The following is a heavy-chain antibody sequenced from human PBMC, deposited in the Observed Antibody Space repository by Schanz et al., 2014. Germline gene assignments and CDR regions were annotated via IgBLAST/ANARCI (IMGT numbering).Heavy chain of an antibody. CDR3: AKDGVPSPWVCFGGYCYSGGADY. J-gene: IGHJ4*02. V-gene: IGHV3-23*04. CDR1: GFTLSSYA. D-gene: IGHD2-21*02. CDR2: INTADTT. Sequence: VQLVESGGGVVQPGKSLRLSCAASGFTLSSYALSWVRQSPGKGLEWVSAINTADTTYYADSVKGRFTISRDTSGNTLYLQMNSLTGEDTAVYYCAKDGVPSPWVCFGGYCYSGGADYWGQGTLVTVSS.